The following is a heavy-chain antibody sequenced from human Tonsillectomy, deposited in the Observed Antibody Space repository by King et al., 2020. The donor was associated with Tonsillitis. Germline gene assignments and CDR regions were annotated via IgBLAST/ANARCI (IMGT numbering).Heavy chain of an antibody. CDR1: GFTFNAYN. D-gene: IGHD6-6*01. J-gene: IGHJ4*02. CDR2: ISGNSNYI. V-gene: IGHV3-21*01. Sequence: VQLVESGGGLVKPGGSLRLSCAASGFTFNAYNMNWIRQAPGKGLEWVSSISGNSNYIYYADSVKGRFTISRDNAKNSLYLQLNSLRAEDTAVYYCARDFIVARRDPFFFGSWGQGTLVTVSS. CDR3: ARDFIVARRDPFFFGS.